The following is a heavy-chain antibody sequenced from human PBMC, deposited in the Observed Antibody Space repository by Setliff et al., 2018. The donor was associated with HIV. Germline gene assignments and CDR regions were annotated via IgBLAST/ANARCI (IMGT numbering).Heavy chain of an antibody. CDR2: VYPGDSDA. D-gene: IGHD3-10*01. V-gene: IGHV5-51*01. CDR1: GYSFSTYW. CDR3: GRSGKSGELYAY. Sequence: GESLKISCKGSGYSFSTYWIGWVRQMPGKGLEWMGIVYPGDSDARYSPSFQGPVTISVDKSTNPAYLHWNSLRPPDTAMYYCGRSGKSGELYAYWGQGTQVTVSS. J-gene: IGHJ4*02.